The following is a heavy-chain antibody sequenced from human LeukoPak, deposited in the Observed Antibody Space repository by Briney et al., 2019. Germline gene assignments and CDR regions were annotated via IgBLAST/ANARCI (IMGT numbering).Heavy chain of an antibody. D-gene: IGHD3-3*01. V-gene: IGHV1-18*04. J-gene: IGHJ4*02. CDR3: ARPKGYDFWSDYYYFDY. CDR1: GYTFTSYY. Sequence: ASVKVSCKASGYTFTSYYMHWVRQAPGQGLEWMGWISAYNGNTNYAQKLQGRVTMTTDTSTSTAYMELRSLRSDDTAVYYCARPKGYDFWSDYYYFDYWGQGTLVTVSS. CDR2: ISAYNGNT.